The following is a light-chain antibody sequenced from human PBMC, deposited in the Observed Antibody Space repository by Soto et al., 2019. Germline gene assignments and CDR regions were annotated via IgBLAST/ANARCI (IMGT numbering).Light chain of an antibody. CDR3: QQYGDRPRT. CDR1: HYIGSA. CDR2: DAS. Sequence: VVLTQSPATLSVSPGDRATLSCVASHYIGSAVAWYHQRSGQAPRLLIVDASIRVPTTPARFSASVSGTEFTLTISSPESEDFAVYFCQQYGDRPRTFGQGTKVDIK. J-gene: IGKJ1*01. V-gene: IGKV3-15*01.